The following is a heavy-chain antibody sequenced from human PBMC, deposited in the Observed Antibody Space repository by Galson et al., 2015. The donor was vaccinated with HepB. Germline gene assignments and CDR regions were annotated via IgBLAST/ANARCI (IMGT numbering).Heavy chain of an antibody. Sequence: SETLSLTCTVSGGSISSSSYYWGWIRQPPGKGLEWIGSIYYSGSTYYNPSLKSRVTISVDTSKNQFSLKLSSVTAADTAVYYCARQRAGSSWYPYWYFDLWGRGTLVTVSS. CDR3: ARQRAGSSWYPYWYFDL. CDR2: IYYSGST. CDR1: GGSISSSSYY. D-gene: IGHD6-13*01. V-gene: IGHV4-39*01. J-gene: IGHJ2*01.